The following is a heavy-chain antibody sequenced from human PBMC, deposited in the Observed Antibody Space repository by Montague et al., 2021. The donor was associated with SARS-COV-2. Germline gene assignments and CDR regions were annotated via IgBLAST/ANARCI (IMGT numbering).Heavy chain of an antibody. J-gene: IGHJ5*02. V-gene: IGHV4-34*01. CDR2: VNQSGTT. Sequence: SETLSLTCAISGGSFSNYYWSWIRQPPGKGLEWIGEVNQSGTTIYNPSVKSGVTISEDTSKNQFYLRLNSVTAADTALYYCARDGHSNYNYIDPWGPGILVTVSS. CDR1: GGSFSNYY. CDR3: ARDGHSNYNYIDP. D-gene: IGHD4-11*01.